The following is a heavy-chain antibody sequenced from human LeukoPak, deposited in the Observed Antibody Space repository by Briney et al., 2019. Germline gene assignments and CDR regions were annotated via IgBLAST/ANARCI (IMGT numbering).Heavy chain of an antibody. CDR3: ARDPPPIVVVPAASPDAFDI. J-gene: IGHJ3*02. Sequence: GGSLRLSCAASGFTFSSYAMHWVRQAPGKGLEWVAVISYDGSNKYYADSVKGRFTISRDNSKNTLYLQMNSLRAEDTAVYYCARDPPPIVVVPAASPDAFDIWGQGTMVTVSS. CDR1: GFTFSSYA. V-gene: IGHV3-30-3*01. CDR2: ISYDGSNK. D-gene: IGHD2-2*01.